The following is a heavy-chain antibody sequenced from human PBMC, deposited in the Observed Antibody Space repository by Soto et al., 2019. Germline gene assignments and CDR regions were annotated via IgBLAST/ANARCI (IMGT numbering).Heavy chain of an antibody. CDR2: ISYDGNNK. CDR3: ARDYSSGGCVDY. Sequence: QVQLVESGGGVVQPGKSLRLSCAGSGFHFSADAMHWVRQAPGKGLEWVAAISYDGNNKNHADSVKGRFTVSRYSSKNTLYLPNYSPRPEETAVFYCARDYSSGGCVDYLGQGSRFTVSS. D-gene: IGHD6-25*01. V-gene: IGHV3-30-3*01. CDR1: GFHFSADA. J-gene: IGHJ4*02.